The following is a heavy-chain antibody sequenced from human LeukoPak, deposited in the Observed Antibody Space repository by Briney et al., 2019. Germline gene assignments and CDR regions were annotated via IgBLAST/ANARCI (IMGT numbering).Heavy chain of an antibody. CDR3: ASSYYYDSSGYLDY. CDR2: IYYSGST. D-gene: IGHD3-22*01. V-gene: IGHV4-39*07. J-gene: IGHJ4*02. CDR1: GGSISSSSYY. Sequence: SETLSLTCTVSGGSISSSSYYWGWIRQPPGTGLEWIGSIYYSGSTYHNPSLKSRVTISVDTSKNQFSLKLSSVTAADTAVYYCASSYYYDSSGYLDYWGQGTLVTVSS.